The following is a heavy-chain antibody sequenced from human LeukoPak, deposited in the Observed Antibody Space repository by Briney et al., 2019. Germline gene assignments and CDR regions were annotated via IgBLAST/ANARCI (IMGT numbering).Heavy chain of an antibody. CDR1: GFTFDDYA. J-gene: IGHJ4*02. CDR2: ISSDGSST. V-gene: IGHV3-74*01. Sequence: GGSLRLSCAASGFTFDDYAMHWVRQAPGKGLVWVSRISSDGSSTNYAGSVKGRFTISRDNSKNTLYLQLNSLRAEDTAVYYCAKGAGNFDWSYHDYWGQGTLVTVSS. D-gene: IGHD3-9*01. CDR3: AKGAGNFDWSYHDY.